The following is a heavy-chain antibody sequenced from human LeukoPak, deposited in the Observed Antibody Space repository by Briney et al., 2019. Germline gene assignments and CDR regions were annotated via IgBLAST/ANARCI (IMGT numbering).Heavy chain of an antibody. Sequence: SETLSLTCTVSDGSIRSYYWSWIRQPPGKGLEWIGYIYFSGITNYNPSLRSRVTISIDTSKNQFSLKLSSVTAADTAVYYYASRAYPYYYGVDVWGQGTTVTVSS. V-gene: IGHV4-59*01. CDR2: IYFSGIT. CDR3: ASRAYPYYYGVDV. CDR1: DGSIRSYY. J-gene: IGHJ6*02.